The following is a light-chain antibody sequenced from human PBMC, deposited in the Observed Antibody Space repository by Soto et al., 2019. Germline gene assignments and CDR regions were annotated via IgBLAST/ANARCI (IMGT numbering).Light chain of an antibody. CDR1: QSVNSN. Sequence: DIVMTQSPATLSVSPGEGATLSCRASQSVNSNVAWYRQKPGQAPRLLIYGASTRATGIPARFSGSGSGTEFTLTISSLQSQDFAVYYCQQYHNWPPYTFGQGTTLEIK. V-gene: IGKV3-15*01. J-gene: IGKJ2*01. CDR3: QQYHNWPPYT. CDR2: GAS.